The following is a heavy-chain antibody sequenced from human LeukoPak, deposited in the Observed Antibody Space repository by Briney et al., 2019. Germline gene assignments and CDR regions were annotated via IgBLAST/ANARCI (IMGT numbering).Heavy chain of an antibody. CDR3: ATDLTRDKAITDAFDI. D-gene: IGHD5-12*01. CDR2: FDPEDGET. J-gene: IGHJ3*02. Sequence: ASVKVSCKTSGYTFTGYYMHWVRQAPGKGLEWMGGFDPEDGETIYAQKFQGRVTMTEDTSTDTAYMELSSLRSEDTAVYYCATDLTRDKAITDAFDIWGQGTMVTVSS. V-gene: IGHV1-24*01. CDR1: GYTFTGYY.